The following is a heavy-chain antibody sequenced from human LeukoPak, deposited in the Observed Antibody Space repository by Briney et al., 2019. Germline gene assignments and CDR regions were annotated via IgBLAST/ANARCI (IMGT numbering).Heavy chain of an antibody. J-gene: IGHJ4*02. CDR3: ASPSYFWSVYSRH. D-gene: IGHD3-3*01. V-gene: IGHV3-23*01. Sequence: GGSVRLSCAASGFTFSSYAMSWVRQAPGKGLEWVSAISCSGGSTYYADSVKGRFTISRDNSKNTLYLQMNSLRAEDTAVYYCASPSYFWSVYSRHGGQEPRVTVSS. CDR1: GFTFSSYA. CDR2: ISCSGGST.